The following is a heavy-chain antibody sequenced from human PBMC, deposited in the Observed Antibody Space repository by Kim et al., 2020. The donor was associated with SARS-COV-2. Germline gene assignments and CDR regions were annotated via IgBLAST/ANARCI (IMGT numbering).Heavy chain of an antibody. CDR1: GGSFSGYY. V-gene: IGHV4-34*01. CDR2: INHSGST. Sequence: SETLSLTCAVYGGSFSGYYWSWIRQPPGKGLEWIGEINHSGSTNYNPSLKSRVTISVDTSKNQFSLKLSSVTAADTAVYYCARGGGYDFWSGYYRPYYYYGMDVWGQGTTVTVSS. CDR3: ARGGGYDFWSGYYRPYYYYGMDV. J-gene: IGHJ6*02. D-gene: IGHD3-3*01.